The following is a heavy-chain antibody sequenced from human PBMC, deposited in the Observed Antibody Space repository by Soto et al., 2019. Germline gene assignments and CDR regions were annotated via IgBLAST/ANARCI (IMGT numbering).Heavy chain of an antibody. CDR1: GGSVCRNRFA. CDR3: ASDPYRRYNVFDP. Sequence: PLPAHPSSCASAGGSVCRNRFAPYWIKKTPSRGLEWLGRTYYRSKWYNDYAVSVKSRITITPDTSKNQFSLQLNSVTPEDTAVYYCASDPYRRYNVFDPWGHGTLVTVSS. D-gene: IGHD3-16*02. V-gene: IGHV6-1*01. CDR2: TYYRSKWYN. J-gene: IGHJ5*02.